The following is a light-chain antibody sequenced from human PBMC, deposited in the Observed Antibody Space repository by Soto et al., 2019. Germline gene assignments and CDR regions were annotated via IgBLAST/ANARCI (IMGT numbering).Light chain of an antibody. CDR1: RSIRTY. CDR3: QQSYSSPRFT. J-gene: IGKJ3*01. Sequence: DIQMTQSPSSLSASVGDRVTISCRASRSIRTYLNWYQLKPGKAPKLLIYATSTLQNGVPSRFSGSGSGTDFTLTISSLQPEDFATYDCQQSYSSPRFTFGPGTKVDFK. V-gene: IGKV1-39*01. CDR2: ATS.